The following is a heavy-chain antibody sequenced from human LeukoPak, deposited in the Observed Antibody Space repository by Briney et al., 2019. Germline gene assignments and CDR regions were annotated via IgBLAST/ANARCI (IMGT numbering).Heavy chain of an antibody. Sequence: PGGSLRLSCAASGFTVSTNYMSWVRQAPGKGLEWVSYISSSSSTIYYADSVKGRFTISRDNAKNSLYLQMNSLRAEDTAVYYCAREKQQLVLGGPNYFDYWGQGTLVTVSS. D-gene: IGHD6-13*01. V-gene: IGHV3-48*04. CDR2: ISSSSSTI. CDR1: GFTVSTNY. CDR3: AREKQQLVLGGPNYFDY. J-gene: IGHJ4*02.